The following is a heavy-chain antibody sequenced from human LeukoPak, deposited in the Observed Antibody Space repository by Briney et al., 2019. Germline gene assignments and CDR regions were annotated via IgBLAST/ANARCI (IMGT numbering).Heavy chain of an antibody. D-gene: IGHD2-21*02. CDR2: ITPDGSST. CDR1: GFTFSTYW. CDR3: ARGDSTLGDY. Sequence: GGSLRLSCAASGFTFSTYWMHWVRPAPGKGRVWVSRITPDGSSTSHADSVKGRFTISRDNAKNTLYLQMNSLRTEDTAVYYCARGDSTLGDYWGQGALVTVSS. V-gene: IGHV3-74*01. J-gene: IGHJ4*02.